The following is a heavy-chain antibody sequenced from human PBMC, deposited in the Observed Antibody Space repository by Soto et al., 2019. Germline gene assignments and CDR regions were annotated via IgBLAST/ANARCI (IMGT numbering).Heavy chain of an antibody. CDR1: GFTFSSYA. CDR2: ISYEGSNK. J-gene: IGHJ4*02. Sequence: QVQLVESGGGVVQPGRSLRLSCAASGFTFSSYAMHWVRQAPGKGLEWVAIISYEGSNKYYADSVKGRFTLSRDNSKNTLYLQMNSLRAEDTAVYYCASLGLSSGWFLGLSTPITTSKWGQGTLVTVSS. V-gene: IGHV3-30-3*01. CDR3: ASLGLSSGWFLGLSTPITTSK. D-gene: IGHD6-19*01.